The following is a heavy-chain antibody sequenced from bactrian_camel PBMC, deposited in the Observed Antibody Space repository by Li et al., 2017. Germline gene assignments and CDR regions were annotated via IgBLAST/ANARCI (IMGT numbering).Heavy chain of an antibody. CDR3: ASDLGGSWSFGY. V-gene: IGHV3S1*01. Sequence: QVQLVESGGGLVQPGGSLRLSCATSGYTSSNYWMYWVRQAPGKGLEWVARIATGSGNTYYADSVKGRFTISQDNAKNTVYLQMNSLKSEDTALYYCASDLGGSWSFGYWGRGTQVTVS. D-gene: IGHD6*01. J-gene: IGHJ6*01. CDR1: GYTSSNYW. CDR2: IATGSGNT.